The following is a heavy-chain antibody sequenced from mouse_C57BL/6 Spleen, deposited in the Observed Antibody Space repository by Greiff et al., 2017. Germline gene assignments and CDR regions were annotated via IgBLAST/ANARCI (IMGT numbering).Heavy chain of an antibody. CDR2: IYPGDGDT. CDR3: AGDGNYGGSYYFDY. Sequence: VQRVESGPELVKPGASVKISCKASGYAFSSSWMNWVKQRPGKGLEWIGRIYPGDGDTNYNGKFKGKATLTADKSSSTAYMQLSSLTSEDSAVYFCAGDGNYGGSYYFDYWGQGTTLTVSS. D-gene: IGHD2-1*01. CDR1: GYAFSSSW. V-gene: IGHV1-82*01. J-gene: IGHJ2*01.